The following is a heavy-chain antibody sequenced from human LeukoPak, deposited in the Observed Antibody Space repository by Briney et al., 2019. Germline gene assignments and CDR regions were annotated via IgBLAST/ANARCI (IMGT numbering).Heavy chain of an antibody. CDR1: GFTFSSYA. CDR3: AKEGRSLQTY. J-gene: IGHJ4*02. D-gene: IGHD5-24*01. V-gene: IGHV3-7*03. Sequence: GGSLRLSCAASGFTFSSYAMSWVRQAPGKGLEWVANIKEDGTETYYVDSVKGRFTISRDNAKNSLYLQMNSLRVEDTAVYYCAKEGRSLQTYWGQGTLVTVSS. CDR2: IKEDGTET.